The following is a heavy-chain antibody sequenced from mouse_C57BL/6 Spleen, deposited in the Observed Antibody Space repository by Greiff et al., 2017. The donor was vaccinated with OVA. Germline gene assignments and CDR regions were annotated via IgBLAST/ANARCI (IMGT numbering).Heavy chain of an antibody. J-gene: IGHJ2*01. CDR1: GYTFTDYE. CDR2: IDPETGGT. CDR3: TRTGLNY. Sequence: VQLQQSGAELVRPGASVTLSCKASGYTFTDYEMHWVKQTPVHGLEWIGAIDPETGGTAYNQKFKGKAILTADKTSSTAYMKLRSLTSEDSAVYYCTRTGLNYWGQGTTLTVSS. V-gene: IGHV1-15*01. D-gene: IGHD4-1*01.